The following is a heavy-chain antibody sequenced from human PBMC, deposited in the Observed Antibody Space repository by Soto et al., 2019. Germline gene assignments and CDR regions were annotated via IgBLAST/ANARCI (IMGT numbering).Heavy chain of an antibody. V-gene: IGHV3-66*01. Sequence: GGSLRLSCAASGFTVSSNYMSWVRQAPGKGLEWVSVIYSGGSTYYADSVKGRFTISRDNSKNTLYLQMNSLRAEDTAVYYCARTIIGYCSGGSRYGNDYWGQGTLVTVSS. D-gene: IGHD2-15*01. CDR3: ARTIIGYCSGGSRYGNDY. CDR1: GFTVSSNY. J-gene: IGHJ4*02. CDR2: IYSGGST.